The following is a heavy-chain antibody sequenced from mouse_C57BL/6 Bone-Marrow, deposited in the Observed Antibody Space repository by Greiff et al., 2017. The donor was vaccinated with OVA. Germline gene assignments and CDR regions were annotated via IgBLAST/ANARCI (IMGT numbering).Heavy chain of an antibody. V-gene: IGHV5-4*01. Sequence: EVKLMESGGGLVKPGGSLKLSCAASGFTFSSYAMSWVRQTPEKRLEWVATISDGGSYTYYPDNVKGRFTISRDNAKNNLYLQMSHLKSEDTAMYYCARDRANFLYFDYWGQGTTLTVSS. D-gene: IGHD4-1*01. CDR2: ISDGGSYT. CDR1: GFTFSSYA. J-gene: IGHJ2*01. CDR3: ARDRANFLYFDY.